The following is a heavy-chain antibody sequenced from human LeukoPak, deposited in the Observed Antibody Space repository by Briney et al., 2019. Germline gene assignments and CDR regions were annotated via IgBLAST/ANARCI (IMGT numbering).Heavy chain of an antibody. CDR1: SGSLSNYY. V-gene: IGHV4-59*12. CDR2: ISFSGSA. D-gene: IGHD3-22*01. Sequence: PSETLSLTCTVSSGSLSNYYWAWIRQPPGKGLEWIGYISFSGSANYNPSLKSRVTISVDTSKNQFSLKLSSVTAADTAVYYCARESKYYYDSSGYYPYYFDYWGQGTLVTVSS. CDR3: ARESKYYYDSSGYYPYYFDY. J-gene: IGHJ4*02.